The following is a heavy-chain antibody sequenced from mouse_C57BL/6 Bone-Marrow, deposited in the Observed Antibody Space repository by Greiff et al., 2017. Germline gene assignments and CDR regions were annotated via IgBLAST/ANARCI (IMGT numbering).Heavy chain of an antibody. Sequence: EVKLMESGGDLVKPGGSLKLSCAASGFTFSSYGMSWVRQTPDKRLEWVATISSGGSYTYYPDSVKGRFTISRDNAKNTLYLQMSSLKSEDTAMYYCARRAVPGYYYAMDYWGQGTSVTVSS. J-gene: IGHJ4*01. CDR1: GFTFSSYG. V-gene: IGHV5-6*02. CDR3: ARRAVPGYYYAMDY. CDR2: ISSGGSYT.